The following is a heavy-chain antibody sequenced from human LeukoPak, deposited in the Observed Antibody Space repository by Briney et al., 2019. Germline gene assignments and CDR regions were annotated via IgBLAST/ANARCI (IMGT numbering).Heavy chain of an antibody. CDR2: IWFDGTNK. D-gene: IGHD2-2*01. Sequence: GGSLRLSCAASGFTFSSSGMHWVRQAPGKGLEWVTIIWFDGTNKYYADSVKGRFSISRDNSKNTLYLQMNSLRPEDTAVYYCARDRGTTSSSGWYFDRWARGTLVTVSS. CDR3: ARDRGTTSSSGWYFDR. CDR1: GFTFSSSG. J-gene: IGHJ2*01. V-gene: IGHV3-33*01.